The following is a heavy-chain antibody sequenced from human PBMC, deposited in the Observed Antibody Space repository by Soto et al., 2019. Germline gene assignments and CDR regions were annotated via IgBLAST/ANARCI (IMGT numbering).Heavy chain of an antibody. CDR2: IYHSGST. J-gene: IGHJ4*02. D-gene: IGHD5-12*01. Sequence: QLQLQESGSGLVKPSQTLSLTCAVSGGSISSGGYSWSWIRQPPGKGLEWIGYIYHSGSTYYNPSLTSRVTIPVDRSKNRFSLKLSSVTAADTAVYYCAAGGGLPRYSWGQGTLVTVSS. CDR3: AAGGGLPRYS. CDR1: GGSISSGGYS. V-gene: IGHV4-30-2*01.